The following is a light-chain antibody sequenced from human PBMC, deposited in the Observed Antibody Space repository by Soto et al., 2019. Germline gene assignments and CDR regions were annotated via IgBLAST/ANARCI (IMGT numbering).Light chain of an antibody. V-gene: IGKV1-5*03. CDR1: QRINNW. J-gene: IGKJ1*01. Sequence: DIQMTQSPSTLAASAGDRVTITCRASQRINNWLAWYQQKPGKAPKLLSYQASTLQSGVPPRFSGSGFGTEFTLTISNLQPEDFAMYYCQQYNSHWSWTFGQGTKVKI. CDR2: QAS. CDR3: QQYNSHWSWT.